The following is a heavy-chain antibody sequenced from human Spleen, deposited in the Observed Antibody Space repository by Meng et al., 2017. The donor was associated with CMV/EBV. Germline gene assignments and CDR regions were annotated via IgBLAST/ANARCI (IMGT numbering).Heavy chain of an antibody. CDR2: VNPKSGYT. CDR3: ARAGDNDFWSGGMDV. CDR1: GYTFTDYY. V-gene: IGHV1-2*02. Sequence: SGYTFTDYYMHWVRQAPGQGLEWMGWVNPKSGYTKYAQKFQGRVIMTRDTSITTAYMELSRLRFNDTAVYYCARAGDNDFWSGGMDVWGQGTTVTVSS. J-gene: IGHJ6*02. D-gene: IGHD3-3*01.